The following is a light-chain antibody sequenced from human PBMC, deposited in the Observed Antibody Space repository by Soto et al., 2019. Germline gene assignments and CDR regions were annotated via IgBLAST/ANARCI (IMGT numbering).Light chain of an antibody. CDR1: NIDSRT. CDR3: QVWDNVDDHIYV. Sequence: SYELTQPPSVSVAPGQTATISCGENNIDSRTVHWYQQKPGQAPLLVVYDNSFRPSGIPNRFSGSNSGNTATLTSSRVDAGDEADYYCQVWDNVDDHIYVLGTGTKVTV. J-gene: IGLJ1*01. V-gene: IGLV3-21*02. CDR2: DNS.